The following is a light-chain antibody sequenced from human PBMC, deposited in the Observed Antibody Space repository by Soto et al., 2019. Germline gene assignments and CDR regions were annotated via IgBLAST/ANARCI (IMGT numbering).Light chain of an antibody. V-gene: IGKV3-15*01. CDR2: KTS. J-gene: IGKJ4*01. CDR3: QQYADWPLT. CDR1: RTIGTN. Sequence: IVMTQSPATVSVSPGESTSLSCRASRTIGTNLGWYQQKPGQAPRLLISKTSNRATGVPARFSGSGSGTEFTLTLTSRQSEDIAVYYCQQYADWPLTFGGGTKVDIK.